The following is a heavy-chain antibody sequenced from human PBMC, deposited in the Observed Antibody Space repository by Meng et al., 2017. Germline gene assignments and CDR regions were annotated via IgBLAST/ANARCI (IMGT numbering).Heavy chain of an antibody. CDR1: GYSFRSYV. J-gene: IGHJ6*02. D-gene: IGHD2-2*01. V-gene: IGHV1-18*01. Sequence: ASVKVSCKTSGYSFRSYVISWVRQAPGQGLEWVGWISGHSGDTDYAQKFQGRVTMTTDTSTTTAYMELRSLRPDDTAVYYCARFLPAAMYDMDVWGQGTTVTVSS. CDR2: ISGHSGDT. CDR3: ARFLPAAMYDMDV.